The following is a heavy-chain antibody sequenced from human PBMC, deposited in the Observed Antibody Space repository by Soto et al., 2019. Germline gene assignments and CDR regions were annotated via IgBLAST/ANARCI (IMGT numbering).Heavy chain of an antibody. CDR1: GYIFTDFG. V-gene: IGHV1-3*01. D-gene: IGHD5-18*01. Sequence: ASVKVSCKASGYIFTDFGIHWVRQAPGQRLEWLGWIISVNDKTLYSPKFQGRLAITRDTSTSTAYMELRSLRSDDTAVYYCARDRGYSYGSDNWFDPWGQGTLVTVSS. J-gene: IGHJ5*02. CDR3: ARDRGYSYGSDNWFDP. CDR2: IISVNDKT.